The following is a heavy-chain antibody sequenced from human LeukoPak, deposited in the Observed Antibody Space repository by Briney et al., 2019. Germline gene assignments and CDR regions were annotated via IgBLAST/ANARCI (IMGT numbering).Heavy chain of an antibody. D-gene: IGHD2-15*01. V-gene: IGHV1-18*01. Sequence: ASVKVSXKASGYTFTSYGISWVRQAPGQGLEWMGWISAYNGNTNYAQKLQGRVTMTTDTSTSTAYMELRSLRSDDTAVYYCARVGYCSGGSCYLFDYWGQGTLVTVSS. CDR1: GYTFTSYG. CDR3: ARVGYCSGGSCYLFDY. CDR2: ISAYNGNT. J-gene: IGHJ4*02.